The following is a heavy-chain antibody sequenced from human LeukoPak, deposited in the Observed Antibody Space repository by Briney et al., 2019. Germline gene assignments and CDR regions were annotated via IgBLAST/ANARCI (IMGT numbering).Heavy chain of an antibody. Sequence: GRSLRLSCATSGFNFEDYAMNWVRQAPGKGLEWVGLITSKAYGGTTELAASVKGRFSISRDESKPIAYLQTNSLKIEDTGVYYCTREVERGGSYWGGDSWGQGTQVTVSS. CDR1: GFNFEDYA. J-gene: IGHJ4*02. V-gene: IGHV3-49*04. CDR3: TREVERGGSYWGGDS. D-gene: IGHD1-26*01. CDR2: ITSKAYGGTT.